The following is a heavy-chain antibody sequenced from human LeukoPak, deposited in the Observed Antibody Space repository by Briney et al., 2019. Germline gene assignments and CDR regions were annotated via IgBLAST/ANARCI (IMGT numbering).Heavy chain of an antibody. Sequence: SETLSLTCTVSGRSISSYYWSWVRQPPGKGLEWIGYIYYSGSTNYNPSLKSRVTISVDKSKNQFSLKLSSVTAADTAVYYCARGMGDSSSWYPFDYWGQGTLVTVSS. V-gene: IGHV4-59*12. CDR2: IYYSGST. D-gene: IGHD6-13*01. J-gene: IGHJ4*02. CDR1: GRSISSYY. CDR3: ARGMGDSSSWYPFDY.